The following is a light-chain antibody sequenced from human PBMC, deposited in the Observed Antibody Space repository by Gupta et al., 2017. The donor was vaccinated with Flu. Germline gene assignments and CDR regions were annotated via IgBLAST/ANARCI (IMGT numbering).Light chain of an antibody. CDR3: QHSHSTPQT. J-gene: IGKJ1*01. Sequence: DIQLTQSPSSLSASVGDRVTITCRASQSISSYLNWYQQKPGKAPKLLIYAASSLQSGAHTRFSGSESGKDLTITSSRLQPEDCATYCWQHSHSTPQTFGQGTKVEIK. V-gene: IGKV1-39*01. CDR1: QSISSY. CDR2: AAS.